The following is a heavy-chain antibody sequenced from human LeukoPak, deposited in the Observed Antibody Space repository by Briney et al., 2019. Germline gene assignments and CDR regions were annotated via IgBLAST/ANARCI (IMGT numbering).Heavy chain of an antibody. J-gene: IGHJ3*02. D-gene: IGHD3-10*01. CDR3: ASFGRADALDI. Sequence: GGSLRLSCAASGFTFSTYTMNWVHQAPGKGLEWVSSISSTSSYIYYGDSVKGRFTISRDNTKNSLYLQMNSLRAEDTAVYYCASFGRADALDIWGQGTMVTVSS. CDR1: GFTFSTYT. V-gene: IGHV3-21*01. CDR2: ISSTSSYI.